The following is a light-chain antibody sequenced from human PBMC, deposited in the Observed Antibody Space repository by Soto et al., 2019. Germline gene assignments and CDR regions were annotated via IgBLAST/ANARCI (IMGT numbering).Light chain of an antibody. CDR1: SSDVGGYNF. V-gene: IGLV2-8*01. Sequence: QSALTQSPSASGSPGQSVTISCTGTSSDVGGYNFVSWYQQHPGKAPKLMIYEVTKRLSGVPDRFSGSKSGNTASLTVSGLQAEDEADYYCSSYAGSDVFVFGTGTQLTVL. CDR3: SSYAGSDVFV. CDR2: EVT. J-gene: IGLJ1*01.